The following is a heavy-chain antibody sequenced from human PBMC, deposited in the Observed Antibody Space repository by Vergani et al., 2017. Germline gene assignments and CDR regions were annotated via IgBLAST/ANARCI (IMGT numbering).Heavy chain of an antibody. Sequence: QVQLVQSGAEVKKPGASVQVSCKASGYTFTGYYMHWVRQAPGQGLEWMGWINPNSGGTNYAQKFQGRVTITADESTSTAYMELSSLRSEDTAVYYCATXYYYDSSGSNYFDYWGQGTLVTVSS. J-gene: IGHJ4*02. CDR3: ATXYYYDSSGSNYFDY. D-gene: IGHD3-22*01. CDR2: INPNSGGT. CDR1: GYTFTGYY. V-gene: IGHV1-2*02.